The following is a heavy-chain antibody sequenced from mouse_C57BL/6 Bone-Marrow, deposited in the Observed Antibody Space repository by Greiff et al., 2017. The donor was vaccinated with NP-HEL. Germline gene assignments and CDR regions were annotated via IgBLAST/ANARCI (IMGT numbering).Heavy chain of an antibody. CDR2: ISSGGSYT. J-gene: IGHJ3*01. CDR1: GFTFSSYG. CDR3: ARHLWFAY. Sequence: EVQVVESGGDLVKPGGSLKLSCAASGFTFSSYGMSWVRQTPDKRLEWVATISSGGSYTSYPDSVKGRFTISRDNAKNTLYLQMSSLKSEDTAMYYCARHLWFAYWGQGTLVTVSA. V-gene: IGHV5-6*01.